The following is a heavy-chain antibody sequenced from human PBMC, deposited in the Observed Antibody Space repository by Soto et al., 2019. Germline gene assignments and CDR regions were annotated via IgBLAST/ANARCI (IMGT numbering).Heavy chain of an antibody. CDR1: GFAFSTHA. J-gene: IGHJ4*02. CDR3: AKMPISGLNGYLDY. D-gene: IGHD3-9*01. CDR2: ISNSGGST. V-gene: IGHV3-23*01. Sequence: EVQLLESGGNLVQHGGSLRLSCAASGFAFSTHAMSWLRQAPGKGLEWVSGISNSGGSTYYADSVKGRFTISRENCKNTLFLHMNSLRAEDTAVYYCAKMPISGLNGYLDYWGQGTLVTVSS.